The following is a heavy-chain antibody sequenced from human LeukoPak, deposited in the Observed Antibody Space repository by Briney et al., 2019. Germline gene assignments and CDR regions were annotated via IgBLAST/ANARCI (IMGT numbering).Heavy chain of an antibody. CDR3: ARNYYDYSGAYSFVAY. V-gene: IGHV3-64*01. D-gene: IGHD3-22*01. J-gene: IGHJ4*02. CDR2: ISSNGGTT. Sequence: QPGGSLRLSCAASGFTFSSYSMHWVRQAPGKGLEYVSVISSNGGTTYYANSVKGRFTISRDNSKNTLYLQLGGLRAEDMAVYYCARNYYDYSGAYSFVAYWGQGTLVTVSS. CDR1: GFTFSSYS.